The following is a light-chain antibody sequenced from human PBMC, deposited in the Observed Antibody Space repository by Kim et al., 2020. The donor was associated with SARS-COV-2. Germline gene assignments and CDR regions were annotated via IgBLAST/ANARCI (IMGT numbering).Light chain of an antibody. Sequence: ASVGERVTITCRASQDITTLLVWYQQKPGKAPNLLIYSASNLERGVPSRFSGSGSETEFTLTLSSLQPEDIATYYCQQSITFPLTFGGGTKVDIK. V-gene: IGKV1-12*01. CDR2: SAS. CDR3: QQSITFPLT. J-gene: IGKJ4*01. CDR1: QDITTL.